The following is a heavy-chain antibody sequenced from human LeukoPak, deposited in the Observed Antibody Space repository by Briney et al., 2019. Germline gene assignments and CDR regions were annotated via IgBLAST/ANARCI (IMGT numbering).Heavy chain of an antibody. D-gene: IGHD3-10*01. V-gene: IGHV4-59*01. CDR3: ARGLYYGSGSSTYFDY. CDR2: IYYSGST. CDR1: GGSISSYY. Sequence: SETLSLTCTVSGGSISSYYWSWIRQPPGKGLEWIGYIYYSGSTNYNPSLKSRVTISVDTSKNQFSLKLSSVTAADTAVYYCARGLYYGSGSSTYFDYWGQGTLVTVSS. J-gene: IGHJ4*02.